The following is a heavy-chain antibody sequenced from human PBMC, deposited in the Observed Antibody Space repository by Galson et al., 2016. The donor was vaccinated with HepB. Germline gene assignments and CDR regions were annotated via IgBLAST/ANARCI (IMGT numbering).Heavy chain of an antibody. CDR1: GGSISSSNYY. CDR2: IYYSGFT. CDR3: ARQAYYYDTRGYYHRHPDY. Sequence: LSLTCSVSGGSISSSNYYWGWIRQPPGKGLEWIGTIYYSGFTYYNPSLKRRVTISVDTSKNQFSLHLSTVTAADTAVYYCARQAYYYDTRGYYHRHPDYWGQGTLVTVSS. V-gene: IGHV4-39*01. J-gene: IGHJ4*02. D-gene: IGHD3-22*01.